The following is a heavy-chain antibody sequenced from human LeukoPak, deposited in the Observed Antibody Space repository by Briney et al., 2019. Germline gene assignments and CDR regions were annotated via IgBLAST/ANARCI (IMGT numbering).Heavy chain of an antibody. D-gene: IGHD2-21*02. V-gene: IGHV1-2*02. CDR3: VREGNELLSKNFDY. Sequence: ASVKVSCKASGFTFTAYYIHWVRQAPGQGLEWMGYINPHSGGTSSPQKFQGRVTMTTDTSISGAYMELSSLISDDTAMYYCVREGNELLSKNFDYWGQGTLVTVSS. CDR1: GFTFTAYY. CDR2: INPHSGGT. J-gene: IGHJ4*02.